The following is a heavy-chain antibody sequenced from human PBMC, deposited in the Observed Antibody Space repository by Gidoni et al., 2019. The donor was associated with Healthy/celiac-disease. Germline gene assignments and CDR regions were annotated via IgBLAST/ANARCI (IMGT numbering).Heavy chain of an antibody. CDR1: GYSISSGYY. CDR2: IYHSGST. J-gene: IGHJ5*02. D-gene: IGHD4-17*01. Sequence: QVQLQESGPGLVKPSETLSLTCTVSGYSISSGYYLGWIRPPPGKGLEWIGSIYHSGSTYYNPSLKRRVTISVDTSKNQFSLKLSSVTAADTAVYYCARDKGSTVVILRWFDPWGQGTLVTVSS. CDR3: ARDKGSTVVILRWFDP. V-gene: IGHV4-38-2*02.